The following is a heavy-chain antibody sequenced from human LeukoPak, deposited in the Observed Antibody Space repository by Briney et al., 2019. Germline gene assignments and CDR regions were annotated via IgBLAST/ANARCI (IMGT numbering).Heavy chain of an antibody. CDR3: ARESRRVTIFGVDP. J-gene: IGHJ5*02. CDR2: INHSGST. V-gene: IGHV4-34*01. D-gene: IGHD3-3*01. CDR1: GGSFSGYY. Sequence: SETLSLTCAVYGGSFSGYYWSWIRQPPGKGLEWIGEINHSGSTNYNPSLKGRVTISVDTSKNQFSLKLSSVTAADTAVYYCARESRRVTIFGVDPWGQGTLVTVSS.